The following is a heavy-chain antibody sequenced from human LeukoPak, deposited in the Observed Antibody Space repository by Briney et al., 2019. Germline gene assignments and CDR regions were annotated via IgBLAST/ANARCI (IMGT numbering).Heavy chain of an antibody. Sequence: GGSLRLSCAASGFTFSSYGMHWVRQAPGKGLEWVAFIRYDGSNKYYADSVKGRFTISRDNAKNSLYLQINSLRAEDTALYYCVRGGELVGSYFDYWGPGTLVTVTS. J-gene: IGHJ4*02. CDR1: GFTFSSYG. CDR2: IRYDGSNK. D-gene: IGHD3-16*01. V-gene: IGHV3-30*02. CDR3: VRGGELVGSYFDY.